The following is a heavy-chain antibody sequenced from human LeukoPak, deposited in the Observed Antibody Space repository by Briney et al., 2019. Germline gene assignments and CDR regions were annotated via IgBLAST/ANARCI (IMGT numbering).Heavy chain of an antibody. V-gene: IGHV3-30*02. J-gene: IGHJ4*02. CDR2: IRYDGSTT. D-gene: IGHD5-24*01. CDR3: AKDHLFEAVRTDGYPGY. CDR1: GLTFSKFG. Sequence: GGSLRLSCAASGLTFSKFGMHWVRQAPGKGPEWVAFIRYDGSTTYCADSVKGRFTISRDNSQNTLYLQMDSLRTEDTAVYYCAKDHLFEAVRTDGYPGYWGQGTLVAVSS.